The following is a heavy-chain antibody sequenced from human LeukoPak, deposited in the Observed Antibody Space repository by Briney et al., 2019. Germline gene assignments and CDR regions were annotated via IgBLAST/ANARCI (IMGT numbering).Heavy chain of an antibody. CDR2: ISYDGSNK. D-gene: IGHD2-21*02. CDR1: GFTFSIYA. Sequence: PGGSLRLSCAASGFTFSIYAMHWVRQAPGEGLEWVAVISYDGSNKYYADSVRGRFTISRDNSKDMVYLQMNSLRAEDTAVYYCAKDLGYCGGDCYDHGGYFDYWGQGTLVTVSS. J-gene: IGHJ4*02. V-gene: IGHV3-30*04. CDR3: AKDLGYCGGDCYDHGGYFDY.